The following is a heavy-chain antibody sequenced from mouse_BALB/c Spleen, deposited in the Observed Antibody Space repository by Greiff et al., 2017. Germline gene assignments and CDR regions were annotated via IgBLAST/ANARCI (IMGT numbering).Heavy chain of an antibody. D-gene: IGHD2-2*01. CDR3: TREGGYDEAWFAY. J-gene: IGHJ3*01. V-gene: IGHV1-5*01. CDR2: IYPGNSDT. Sequence: EVQLQESGTVLARPGASVKMSCKASGYSFTSYWMHWVKQRPGQGLEWIGAIYPGNSDTSYNQKFKGKAKLTAVTSASTAYMELSSLTNEDSAVYYCTREGGYDEAWFAYWGQGTLVTVSA. CDR1: GYSFTSYW.